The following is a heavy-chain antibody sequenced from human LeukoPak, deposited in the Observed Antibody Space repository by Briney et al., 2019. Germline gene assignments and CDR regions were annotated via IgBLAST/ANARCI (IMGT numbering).Heavy chain of an antibody. Sequence: SETLSLTCTISGGSISSYYWSWIRQPPGKGLEWIGDINHSGNTNYNPSLNYNPSLNSRVTISVDTSKNQCFLKLSSVTAADTAVYYCARRVVGGFDYWGQGTLVTVSS. D-gene: IGHD2-15*01. CDR3: ARRVVGGFDY. CDR1: GGSISSYY. J-gene: IGHJ4*02. CDR2: INHSGNT. V-gene: IGHV4-59*01.